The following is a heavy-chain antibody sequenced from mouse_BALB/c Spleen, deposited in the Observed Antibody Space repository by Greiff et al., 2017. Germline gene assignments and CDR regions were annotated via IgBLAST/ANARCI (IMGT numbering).Heavy chain of an antibody. CDR3: AVYYDYDREDY. Sequence: QVQLQQPGAELVKPGASVKLSCKASGYTFTSYWMHWVKQRPGQGLEWIGEINPSNGRTNYNEKFKSKATLTVDKSSSTAYMPLSSLTSEDSAVYYCAVYYDYDREDYWGKGTTLTVSS. D-gene: IGHD2-4*01. J-gene: IGHJ2*01. V-gene: IGHV1S81*02. CDR1: GYTFTSYW. CDR2: INPSNGRT.